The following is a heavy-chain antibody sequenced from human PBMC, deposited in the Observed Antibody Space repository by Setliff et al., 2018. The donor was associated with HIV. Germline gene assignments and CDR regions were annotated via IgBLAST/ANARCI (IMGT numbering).Heavy chain of an antibody. J-gene: IGHJ2*01. CDR3: ARDIATTWGIVVVVAAPDFDL. V-gene: IGHV3-23*01. Sequence: PGGSLRLSCAASGFTFSSYAMSWVRQSPGKGLEWVSSISGSGANTYYADSVKGRFTISRGNSKNTLYLQMNSLRAEDTAVYYCARDIATTWGIVVVVAAPDFDLWGRGTQVTVSS. CDR1: GFTFSSYA. D-gene: IGHD2-15*01. CDR2: ISGSGANT.